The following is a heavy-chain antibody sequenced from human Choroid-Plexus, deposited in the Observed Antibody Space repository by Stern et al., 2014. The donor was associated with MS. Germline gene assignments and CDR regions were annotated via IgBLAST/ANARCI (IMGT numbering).Heavy chain of an antibody. CDR3: AKDRQWSTYFFDY. D-gene: IGHD2-15*01. CDR1: GFTFSNFG. Sequence: QVQLVESGGGVAQSGRPLILSCAASGFTFSNFGMHWVRQAPGKGLEWVAPISYDGSDKYYADSVKGRFTIFRDNSKNTLYMHMNSLRAEDTAVYYCAKDRQWSTYFFDYWGQGSLVTVSS. CDR2: ISYDGSDK. V-gene: IGHV3-30*18. J-gene: IGHJ4*02.